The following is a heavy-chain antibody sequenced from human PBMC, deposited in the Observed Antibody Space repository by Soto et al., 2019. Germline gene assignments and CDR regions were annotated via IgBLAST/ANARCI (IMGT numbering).Heavy chain of an antibody. V-gene: IGHV1-69*13. J-gene: IGHJ6*02. CDR3: ARDRNPDIVNELGGMDV. CDR1: GGTFSSYA. Sequence: SVKVSCKASGGTFSSYAISWVRQAPGQGLEWMGGIIPIFGTANYAQKFQGRVTITADESTSTAYMELSSLRSEDTAVYYCARDRNPDIVNELGGMDVWGQGTTITVSS. D-gene: IGHD5-12*01. CDR2: IIPIFGTA.